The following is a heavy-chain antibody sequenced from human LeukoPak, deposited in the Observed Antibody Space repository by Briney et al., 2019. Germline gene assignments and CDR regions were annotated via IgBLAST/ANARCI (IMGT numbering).Heavy chain of an antibody. CDR3: ARVRGGSYGLDV. J-gene: IGHJ6*02. CDR2: IIPILGIA. Sequence: ASVKVSCKASGGTFSSYAISWVRQAPGQGLEWMGRIIPILGIANYAQKFQGRVTITADKSTSTAYMELSSLRSEDTAVYYCARVRGGSYGLDVWGQGTTVTVSS. CDR1: GGTFSSYA. V-gene: IGHV1-69*04. D-gene: IGHD1-26*01.